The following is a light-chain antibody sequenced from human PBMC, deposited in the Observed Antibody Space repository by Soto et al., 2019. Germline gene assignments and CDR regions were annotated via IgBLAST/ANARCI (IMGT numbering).Light chain of an antibody. J-gene: IGLJ3*02. CDR3: TSYAGSNIWV. CDR2: EVS. CDR1: SSDVGAYKY. V-gene: IGLV2-8*01. Sequence: QSVLTQPPSASGSPGQSVTISCTGTSSDVGAYKYVSWYQQYPGKAPKLMIYEVSKRPSGVPDRFSGCKSGNTASLTVSGLQAEDEADYYCTSYAGSNIWVFGGGTKLTVL.